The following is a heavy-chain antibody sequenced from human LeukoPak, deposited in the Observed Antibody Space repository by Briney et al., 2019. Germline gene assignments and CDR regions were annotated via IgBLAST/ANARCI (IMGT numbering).Heavy chain of an antibody. Sequence: SETLSLTCTVSGGSISSGGYYWSWIRQHPGKGLEWIGYIYYSGSTYYNPSLKSRVTISVDTSKNQFSLKLSSVTAADTAVYYCARDRGGNHPVLYYWGQGTLVTVSS. V-gene: IGHV4-31*03. D-gene: IGHD4-23*01. CDR3: ARDRGGNHPVLYY. CDR1: GGSISSGGYY. J-gene: IGHJ4*02. CDR2: IYYSGST.